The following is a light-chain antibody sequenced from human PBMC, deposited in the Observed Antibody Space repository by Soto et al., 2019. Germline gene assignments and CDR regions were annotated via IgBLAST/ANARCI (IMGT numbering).Light chain of an antibody. Sequence: DIQMTQSPSTLSASVGDRVTITCRASQSISSWLAWYQQKPGKAPKLLIYDASSLESGVPSRFSGSGSGTEFTLTFSSLQPDDFATYYCQQYNSYPWTFGQGTKWEIK. CDR2: DAS. J-gene: IGKJ1*01. CDR3: QQYNSYPWT. CDR1: QSISSW. V-gene: IGKV1-5*01.